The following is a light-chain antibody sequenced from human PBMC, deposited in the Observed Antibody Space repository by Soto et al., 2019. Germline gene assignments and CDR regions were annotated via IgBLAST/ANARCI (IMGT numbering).Light chain of an antibody. J-gene: IGLJ3*02. CDR3: QAYDRSLNGWV. Sequence: QAVVTQPPSVSGAPGQRVTISCTGSASNIGADYDAHWYQQLPGAAPQVLIYGNTNRPSGVPDRISGSKSGASAYLSITGLQAEDEADYYCQAYDRSLNGWVFGGGTKLTVL. CDR1: ASNIGADYD. V-gene: IGLV1-40*03. CDR2: GNT.